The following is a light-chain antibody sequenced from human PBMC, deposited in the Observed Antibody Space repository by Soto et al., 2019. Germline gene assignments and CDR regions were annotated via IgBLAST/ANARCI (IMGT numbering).Light chain of an antibody. V-gene: IGLV1-40*01. CDR2: GNS. Sequence: QSVLTQPPSVSGAPGQRVTISCTGRSCNIRAGYDVHWYQQLPGTAPKLLIYGNSNRPSGVPDRFSGSKSGTSASLAITGLQAEDEADYYCQSYDSSLSGVVFGGVTKLIVL. J-gene: IGLJ2*01. CDR1: SCNIRAGYD. CDR3: QSYDSSLSGVV.